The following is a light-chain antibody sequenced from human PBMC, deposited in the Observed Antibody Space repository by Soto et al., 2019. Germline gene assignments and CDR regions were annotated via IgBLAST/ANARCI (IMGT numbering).Light chain of an antibody. J-gene: IGKJ4*01. CDR2: GAS. V-gene: IGKV3-20*01. Sequence: ENVLTQSPGTLSLSPGEGATLSCRASQSVSSNFLAWYQEKPGQAXXLLIYGASSRATGIPDRFSGSGSGIDFTLTISRLEPEDFAVYYCRQYGYSLGFAFGGGTKVDIK. CDR3: RQYGYSLGFA. CDR1: QSVSSNF.